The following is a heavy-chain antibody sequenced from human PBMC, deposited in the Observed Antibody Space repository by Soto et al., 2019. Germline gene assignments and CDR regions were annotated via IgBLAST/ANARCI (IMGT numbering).Heavy chain of an antibody. V-gene: IGHV1-69*13. D-gene: IGHD6-19*01. J-gene: IGHJ4*02. CDR3: AREFVAVAGTTRPVEPYFDY. Sequence: SVKVSCKASGGTFSSYAISWVRQAPGQGLEWMGGIIPIFGTANYAQKFQGRVTITADESTSTAYMELSSLRSEDTAVYYCAREFVAVAGTTRPVEPYFDYWGQGTLVTVSS. CDR1: GGTFSSYA. CDR2: IIPIFGTA.